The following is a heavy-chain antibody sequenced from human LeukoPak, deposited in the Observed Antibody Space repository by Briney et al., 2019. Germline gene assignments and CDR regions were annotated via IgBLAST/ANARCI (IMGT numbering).Heavy chain of an antibody. V-gene: IGHV3-23*01. CDR1: GFTFSSYA. Sequence: QPGGSLRLSCAASGFTFSSYAMSWVRQAPGKGLEWVSAIRGSGGSTYYADSVKGRFTVSRDNSRNTLYLQMNSLRPEDTAVYYCAKALFGGRHRQGDFDYWGQGTLVTVSS. J-gene: IGHJ4*02. CDR3: AKALFGGRHRQGDFDY. CDR2: IRGSGGST. D-gene: IGHD3-3*01.